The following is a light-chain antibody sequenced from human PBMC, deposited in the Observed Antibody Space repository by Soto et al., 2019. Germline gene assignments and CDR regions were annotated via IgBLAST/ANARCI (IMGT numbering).Light chain of an antibody. Sequence: EIVMTQSPATLSVSPGERATLSCRASQSVSSNLAWYQQKPGQAPRLLIYGASTRATGIPARISGSGSGTEFTLTISSLQSEDFAVYYCQQYGGSGTFGQGTKVDIK. J-gene: IGKJ1*01. CDR3: QQYGGSGT. CDR2: GAS. V-gene: IGKV3-15*01. CDR1: QSVSSN.